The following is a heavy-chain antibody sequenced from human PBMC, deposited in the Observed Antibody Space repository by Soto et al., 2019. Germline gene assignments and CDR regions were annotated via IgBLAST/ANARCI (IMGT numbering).Heavy chain of an antibody. J-gene: IGHJ4*02. CDR1: GFTYSSYA. Sequence: GGSLRLSCAASGFTYSSYAMSWVRQAPGKELEWVSVISGSGGSTYYADSVKGRFTISRDNSKNTLNLQMNSLRAEDTAVYYCATRDIAVAGILNCWGQGTLVTVSS. V-gene: IGHV3-23*01. CDR3: ATRDIAVAGILNC. CDR2: ISGSGGST. D-gene: IGHD6-19*01.